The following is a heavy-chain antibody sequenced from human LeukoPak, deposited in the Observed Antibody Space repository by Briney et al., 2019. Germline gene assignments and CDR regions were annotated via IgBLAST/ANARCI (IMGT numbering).Heavy chain of an antibody. V-gene: IGHV3-30*03. CDR1: GIPFSNYA. D-gene: IGHD3-10*01. CDR2: MSYDGNKK. CDR3: ARDGIRYGSGTYYPN. Sequence: GGSLRLSCVASGIPFSNYAMHWVRRAPGKGLEWVALMSYDGNKKYYADSVKGRFTISRDNSWNTLYLQMNSLRPEDTAMYYCARDGIRYGSGTYYPNWGQGTLVSVSS. J-gene: IGHJ4*02.